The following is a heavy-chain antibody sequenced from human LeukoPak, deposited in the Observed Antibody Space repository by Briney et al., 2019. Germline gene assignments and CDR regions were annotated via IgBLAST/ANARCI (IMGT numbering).Heavy chain of an antibody. J-gene: IGHJ3*02. Sequence: ASVKVSCKASGGTFSSYAISWVRQAPGQGLEWMGRIIPIFDTANYAQKFQGRVTITTDESTSTAYMELSSLRSEDTAVYYRARCYYDSSGYAFDIWGQGTMVTVSS. CDR1: GGTFSSYA. V-gene: IGHV1-69*05. CDR2: IIPIFDTA. CDR3: ARCYYDSSGYAFDI. D-gene: IGHD3-22*01.